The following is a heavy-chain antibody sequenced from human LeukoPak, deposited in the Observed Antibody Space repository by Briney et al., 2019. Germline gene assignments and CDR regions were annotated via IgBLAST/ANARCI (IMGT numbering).Heavy chain of an antibody. V-gene: IGHV3-73*01. CDR1: GFTFSSYG. CDR3: TRDSGTYNWFDP. CDR2: IDKKDKGYATAT. D-gene: IGHD1-26*01. J-gene: IGHJ5*02. Sequence: PGRSLRLSCAASGFTFSSYGIHWVRQSSGKGLEWVGQIDKKDKGYATATAYAASVKGRFTISRDDSINTAYLQMKSLKTEDTALYYCTRDSGTYNWFDPWGQGTLVTVSS.